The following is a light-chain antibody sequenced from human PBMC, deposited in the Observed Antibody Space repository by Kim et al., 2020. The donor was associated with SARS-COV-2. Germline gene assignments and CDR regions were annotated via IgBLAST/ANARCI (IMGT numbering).Light chain of an antibody. CDR2: HAS. CDR1: RSISRC. Sequence: DILMTQSPSTLSASRGDRATLSCRASRSISRCLAWYQQKPGKAPSLLIYHASTRTSGVPSRFSGSGSGTEFTLTISSLQPDDFAGYYCQQYNSYSGTFGQGTKVDIK. V-gene: IGKV1-5*01. J-gene: IGKJ1*01. CDR3: QQYNSYSGT.